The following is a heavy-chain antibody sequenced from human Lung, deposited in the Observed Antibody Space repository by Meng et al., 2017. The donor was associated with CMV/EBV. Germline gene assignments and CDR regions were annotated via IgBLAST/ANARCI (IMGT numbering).Heavy chain of an antibody. D-gene: IGHD2-2*01. CDR2: IRYDGSNK. CDR1: GFTFSSYG. Sequence: GESLKISCAASGFTFSSYGMHWVRQAPGKGLEWVAFIRYDGSNKYYADSVKGRFTISRDNSKNTLYLQMNSLRAEDTAVYYCAKGVSHCSSTSCSNFDYWGQGTLVIVSS. V-gene: IGHV3-30*02. J-gene: IGHJ4*02. CDR3: AKGVSHCSSTSCSNFDY.